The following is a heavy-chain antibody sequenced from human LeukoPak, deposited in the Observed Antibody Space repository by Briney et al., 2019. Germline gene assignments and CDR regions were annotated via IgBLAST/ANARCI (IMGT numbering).Heavy chain of an antibody. CDR2: VYHSGST. CDR3: ARVRSGIAAAGTVNYYYYYYMDV. Sequence: SQTLSLTCTVTGYSLSTGFYWGWIRQPPGKGLEWIGSVYHSGSTYYNPSLKSRVTISVDTSKNQFSLKLSSVTAADTAVYYCARVRSGIAAAGTVNYYYYYYMDVWGKGTTVTVSS. V-gene: IGHV4-38-2*02. CDR1: GYSLSTGFY. D-gene: IGHD6-13*01. J-gene: IGHJ6*03.